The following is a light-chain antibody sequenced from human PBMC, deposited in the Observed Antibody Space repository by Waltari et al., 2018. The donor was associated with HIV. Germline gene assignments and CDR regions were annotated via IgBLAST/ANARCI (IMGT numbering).Light chain of an antibody. Sequence: SYELTQPSSVSVSPGQTARITCSGYVLAKKHARWFQQKSGQAPLVVIYKDTERPSEIPERFSGSSSGTTVTLTINGAQVEDEADYYCYSATDDYRVVFGGGTQLTVL. CDR2: KDT. J-gene: IGLJ2*01. CDR3: YSATDDYRVV. CDR1: VLAKKH. V-gene: IGLV3-27*01.